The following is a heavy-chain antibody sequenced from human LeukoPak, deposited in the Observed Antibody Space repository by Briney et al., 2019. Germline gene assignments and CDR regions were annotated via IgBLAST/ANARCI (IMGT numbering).Heavy chain of an antibody. D-gene: IGHD5-24*01. CDR1: GFTFSSYA. CDR2: IYYSGST. Sequence: GSLRLSCAASGFTFSSYAMSWVRQAPGKGLEWIGYIYYSGSTNYNPSLKSRVTISVDTSKNQFSLKLSSVTAADTAVYYCARGEGSEIIDYWGQGTLVTVSS. V-gene: IGHV4-59*01. CDR3: ARGEGSEIIDY. J-gene: IGHJ4*02.